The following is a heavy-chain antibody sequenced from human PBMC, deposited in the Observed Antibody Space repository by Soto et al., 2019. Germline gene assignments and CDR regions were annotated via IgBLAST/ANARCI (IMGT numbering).Heavy chain of an antibody. CDR1: GYTFTSHY. Sequence: QVQLVQSGTEVKKPGASVKVSCKTSGYTFTSHYMHWVRQAPGQGLEWMGLIHPSDGDTAYAQRFRGRVTMTRDASTSTVYMELNNLTSEDTAMFYCAREAGSFDFWGQGTLITVPS. CDR2: IHPSDGDT. CDR3: AREAGSFDF. D-gene: IGHD6-25*01. J-gene: IGHJ4*02. V-gene: IGHV1-46*01.